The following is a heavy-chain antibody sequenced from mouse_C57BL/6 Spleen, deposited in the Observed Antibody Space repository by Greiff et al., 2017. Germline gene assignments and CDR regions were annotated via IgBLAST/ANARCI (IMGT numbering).Heavy chain of an antibody. V-gene: IGHV1-64*01. J-gene: IGHJ3*01. D-gene: IGHD1-1*01. CDR3: ARGSGGLLGWFAY. Sequence: QVQLQQPGAELVKPGASVKLSCKASGYTFTSYWMHWVKQRPGQGLEWIGMIHPTRGSTNYNEKFKSKATLTVDKSSSTAYMQLSSLTTEDSAVYYCARGSGGLLGWFAYWGQGTLVTVSA. CDR2: IHPTRGST. CDR1: GYTFTSYW.